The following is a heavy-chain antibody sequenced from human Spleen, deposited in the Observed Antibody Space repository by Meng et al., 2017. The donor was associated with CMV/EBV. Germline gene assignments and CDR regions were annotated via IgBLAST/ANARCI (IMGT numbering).Heavy chain of an antibody. J-gene: IGHJ4*02. Sequence: GSLRLSCTVSDYSITSGYCWGWIRQPPGKGLEWIGNIYHNANVYYNPSLKSRATISADTSKNQFSLRLSSVTAADTAIYYCARRQITPYYFDFWGQGTLVTVSS. V-gene: IGHV4-38-2*02. CDR2: IYHNANV. CDR3: ARRQITPYYFDF. CDR1: DYSITSGYC. D-gene: IGHD4-23*01.